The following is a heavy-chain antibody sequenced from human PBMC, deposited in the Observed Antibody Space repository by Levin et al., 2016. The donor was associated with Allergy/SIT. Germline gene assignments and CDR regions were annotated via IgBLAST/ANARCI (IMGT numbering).Heavy chain of an antibody. CDR3: ARHRDAYNWRGSFDY. CDR2: IDPSDSYA. CDR1: GYNFVTYW. Sequence: GGSLRLSCEISGYNFVTYWISWVRQTPGKGLEWMGTIDPSDSYAEFNPSFQGHVTLSSDKSTSTVYMKWTNLKASDTAMYYCARHRDAYNWRGSFDYWGQGALVTVSS. J-gene: IGHJ4*02. V-gene: IGHV5-10-1*01. D-gene: IGHD5-24*01.